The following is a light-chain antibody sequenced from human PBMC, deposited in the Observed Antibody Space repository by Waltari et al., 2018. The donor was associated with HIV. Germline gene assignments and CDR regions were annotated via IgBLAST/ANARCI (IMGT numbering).Light chain of an antibody. CDR3: SSYGDSLRVL. CDR2: EVT. V-gene: IGLV2-8*01. Sequence: QSALTQPPSASGPLGQSVTISCTGPSSDIGAYDSVSWFQQHPRSAPTLLLYEVTRRPSTVSDRFSGSRSGSTAFLTVAGLQPDDEATYFCSSYGDSLRVLFGGGTNVTVL. CDR1: SSDIGAYDS. J-gene: IGLJ3*02.